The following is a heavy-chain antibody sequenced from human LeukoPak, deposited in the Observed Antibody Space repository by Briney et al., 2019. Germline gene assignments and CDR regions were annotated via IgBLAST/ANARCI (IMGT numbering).Heavy chain of an antibody. CDR1: GFTFSSYE. Sequence: QTGGSLRLSCAASGFTFSSYEMNWVRQAPGKGLEWVSYISSSGNTIHYADSVKGRFTISRDNAKNSLFLQMNSLRAEDTAVYYCARDSGSGWFRLDNWGQGTLVTVSS. CDR3: ARDSGSGWFRLDN. V-gene: IGHV3-48*03. CDR2: ISSSGNTI. D-gene: IGHD6-19*01. J-gene: IGHJ4*02.